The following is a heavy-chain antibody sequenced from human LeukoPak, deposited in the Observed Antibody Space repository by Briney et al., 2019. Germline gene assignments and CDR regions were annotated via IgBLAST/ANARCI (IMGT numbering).Heavy chain of an antibody. J-gene: IGHJ4*02. CDR3: GRDLGGRSGY. D-gene: IGHD1-26*01. CDR1: GFTFSGYW. CDR2: MSSDSTRS. Sequence: GGSLRLSCEASGFTFSGYWMHWVRQAPGKGLVWVSRMSSDSTRSSHADSVKGRFSISRDNAKNTLYLQMNSLRAEDTAVYYCGRDLGGRSGYWGQGTLVTVSS. V-gene: IGHV3-74*01.